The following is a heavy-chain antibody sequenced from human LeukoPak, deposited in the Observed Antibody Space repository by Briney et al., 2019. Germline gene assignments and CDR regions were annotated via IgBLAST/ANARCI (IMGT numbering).Heavy chain of an antibody. CDR2: ISSSSSYI. V-gene: IGHV3-21*01. Sequence: GGSLRLSCAASGFTFSNSAMSWVRQAPGQGLEWVSSISSSSSYIYYADSVKGRFTISRDNAKNSLYLQMNSLRAEDTAVYYCARWDIRGTAHQLDYWGQGTLVTVSS. J-gene: IGHJ4*02. D-gene: IGHD1-7*01. CDR1: GFTFSNSA. CDR3: ARWDIRGTAHQLDY.